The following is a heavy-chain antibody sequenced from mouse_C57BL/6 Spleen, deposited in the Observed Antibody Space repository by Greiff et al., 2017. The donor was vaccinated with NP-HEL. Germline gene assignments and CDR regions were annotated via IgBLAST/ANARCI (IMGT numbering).Heavy chain of an antibody. Sequence: EVQGVESGGGLVKPGGSLKLSCAASGFTFSSYAMSWVRQTPEKRLEWVATISDGGSYTYYPDNVKGRFTISRDNAKNNLYLQMSHLKSEDTAMYYCARETGRYFDVWGTGTTVTVSS. V-gene: IGHV5-4*01. CDR2: ISDGGSYT. D-gene: IGHD4-1*01. J-gene: IGHJ1*03. CDR3: ARETGRYFDV. CDR1: GFTFSSYA.